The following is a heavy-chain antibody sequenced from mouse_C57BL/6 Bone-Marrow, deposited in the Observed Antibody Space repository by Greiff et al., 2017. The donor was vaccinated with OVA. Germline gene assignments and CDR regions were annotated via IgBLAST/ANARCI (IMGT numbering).Heavy chain of an antibody. Sequence: EVKLQESGPELVKPGASVKISCKASGYSFTDYNMNWVKQSNGKSLEWIGVINPNYGTTSYNQKFKGKATLTVDQSSSTAYMQLNSLTSEDSAVYYCARRIYYYGSSQLGRDAMDYWGQGTSVTVSS. V-gene: IGHV1-39*01. J-gene: IGHJ4*01. CDR2: INPNYGTT. CDR3: ARRIYYYGSSQLGRDAMDY. D-gene: IGHD1-1*01. CDR1: GYSFTDYN.